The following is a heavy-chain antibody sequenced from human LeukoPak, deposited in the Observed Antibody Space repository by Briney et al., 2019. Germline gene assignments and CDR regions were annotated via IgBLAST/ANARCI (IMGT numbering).Heavy chain of an antibody. CDR2: IYYNGNT. CDR1: DGSINSYY. J-gene: IGHJ3*02. CDR3: ARDSDAFDI. V-gene: IGHV4-59*01. Sequence: SETLSLTCSASDGSINSYYWNWIRRPPGKGLEWIGYIYYNGNTNYSPSLKSRVTISVDTSKNQFSLKLSSVTAADTAVYYCARDSDAFDIWGQGTMVTVSS.